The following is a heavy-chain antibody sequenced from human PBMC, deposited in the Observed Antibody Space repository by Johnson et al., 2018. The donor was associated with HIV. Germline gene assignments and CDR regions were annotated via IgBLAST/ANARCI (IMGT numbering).Heavy chain of an antibody. D-gene: IGHD3-16*01. Sequence: QVQLVESGGGVVQPGRSLRLSCAASGFTFSNYGMHWVRQAPGKGLEWVAVIWLDGSNKYYADSVKGRFTISRENSKNTLYRQMNSLRAEDTAVYYCAKRAQLGTAWYVNAFDIWGQGTMVTVSS. CDR3: AKRAQLGTAWYVNAFDI. J-gene: IGHJ3*02. CDR1: GFTFSNYG. CDR2: IWLDGSNK. V-gene: IGHV3-33*06.